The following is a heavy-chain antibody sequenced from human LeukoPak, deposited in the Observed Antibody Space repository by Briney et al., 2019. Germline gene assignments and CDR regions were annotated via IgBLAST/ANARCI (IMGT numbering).Heavy chain of an antibody. J-gene: IGHJ4*02. CDR2: ISHDGGNK. Sequence: GGSLRLSCAASGLTFSNYGMHWVRQAPGKGLEWVAVISHDGGNKKYADSVKGRFTISRDNSKKTLYLQMNSLRSEDTAVYYCAKGHYYSSGSLDYWGQGTLVTVSS. CDR1: GLTFSNYG. CDR3: AKGHYYSSGSLDY. V-gene: IGHV3-30*18. D-gene: IGHD3-10*01.